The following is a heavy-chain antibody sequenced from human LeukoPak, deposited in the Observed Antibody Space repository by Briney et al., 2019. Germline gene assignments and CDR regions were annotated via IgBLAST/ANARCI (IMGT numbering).Heavy chain of an antibody. Sequence: GGSLRLSCAASGFTLSNAWMNWVRQAPGKGLEWVGLIKSKTNGETRDYAAPVKGRFTISRDDSDNTLYLQMNSLKNEDTAVYYCAKDGAYSSGWWASNWFDPWGQGTLVTVSS. J-gene: IGHJ5*02. V-gene: IGHV3-15*01. CDR2: IKSKTNGETR. CDR1: GFTLSNAW. D-gene: IGHD6-19*01. CDR3: AKDGAYSSGWWASNWFDP.